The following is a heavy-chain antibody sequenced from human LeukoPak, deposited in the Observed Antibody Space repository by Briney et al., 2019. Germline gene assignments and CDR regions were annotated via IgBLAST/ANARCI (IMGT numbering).Heavy chain of an antibody. CDR3: ARHGTYYDILTGYYVPFDY. CDR2: IYYSGST. Sequence: PSGTLSLTCTVSGGSISSYYWSWIRQPPGKGLERIGYIYYSGSTNYNPSLKSRVTISVDTSKNQFSLKLSSVTAADTAVYYCARHGTYYDILTGYYVPFDYWGQGTLVTVSS. J-gene: IGHJ4*02. CDR1: GGSISSYY. D-gene: IGHD3-9*01. V-gene: IGHV4-59*08.